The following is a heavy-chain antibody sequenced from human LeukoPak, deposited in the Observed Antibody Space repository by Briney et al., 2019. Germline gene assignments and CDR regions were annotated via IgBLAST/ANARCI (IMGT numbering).Heavy chain of an antibody. J-gene: IGHJ6*03. D-gene: IGHD4-11*01. V-gene: IGHV4-39*01. CDR2: IYYSGDT. CDR1: GGSINSTRYY. Sequence: PSETLSLTCTVSGGSINSTRYYWGWIRQPPGKGLEWIGSIYYSGDTHYNPSLRSRVTISVDTSKNQFSLRMHSMTAADTSFYYCATGSMTTRYYYYFHMDVWGPGTTVTVSS. CDR3: ATGSMTTRYYYYFHMDV.